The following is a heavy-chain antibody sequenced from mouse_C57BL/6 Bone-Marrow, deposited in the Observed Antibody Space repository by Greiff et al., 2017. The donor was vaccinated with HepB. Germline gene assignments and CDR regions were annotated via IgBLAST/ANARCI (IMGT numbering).Heavy chain of an antibody. Sequence: VQLQQSGAELVRPGASVKLSCTASGFNFKDDYMHWVKQRPEQGLEWIGWIDPENGDTEYASKFQGKATITADTSSNTAYLQLSSLTSEDTAVYYCTTMVPTWYFDYWGQGTTLTVSS. D-gene: IGHD2-2*01. CDR3: TTMVPTWYFDY. CDR1: GFNFKDDY. V-gene: IGHV14-4*01. CDR2: IDPENGDT. J-gene: IGHJ2*01.